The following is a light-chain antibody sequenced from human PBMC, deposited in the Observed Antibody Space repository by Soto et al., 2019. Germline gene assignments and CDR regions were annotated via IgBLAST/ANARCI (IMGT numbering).Light chain of an antibody. CDR2: DAS. V-gene: IGKV1-5*01. J-gene: IGKJ2*01. CDR3: QQYNSYSGYT. Sequence: DIQMTQSPSTLSASVGDRVTITCRASQSISSWLAWYQQKPGKAPKLLIYDASSLESGVPSRFSGSGSGTEFTLTSSSLQPDDFATYYCQQYNSYSGYTCGQGTKLEIK. CDR1: QSISSW.